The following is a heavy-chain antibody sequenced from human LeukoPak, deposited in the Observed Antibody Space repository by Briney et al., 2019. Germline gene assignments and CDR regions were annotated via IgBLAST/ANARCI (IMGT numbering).Heavy chain of an antibody. D-gene: IGHD3-10*01. CDR3: AREVLYGSGSLIFDY. CDR2: IYYSGST. CDR1: GGSISSSSYY. V-gene: IGHV4-39*07. J-gene: IGHJ4*02. Sequence: SETLSLTCTVSGGSISSSSYYWGWIRQPPGKGLEWIGSIYYSGSTYYNPSLKSRVTISVDRSKNQFSLKLSSVTAADTAVYYCAREVLYGSGSLIFDYWGQGTLVTVSS.